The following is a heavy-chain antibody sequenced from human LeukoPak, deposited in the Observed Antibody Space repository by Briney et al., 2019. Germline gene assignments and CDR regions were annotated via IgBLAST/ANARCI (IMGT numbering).Heavy chain of an antibody. J-gene: IGHJ6*03. CDR2: ISSSSSYI. CDR3: ARDSTIFGVVPPSV. V-gene: IGHV3-21*01. CDR1: GFTFSSYS. Sequence: GGSLRLSCAASGFTFSSYSMNWVRQAPGKGLEWVSSISSSSSYIYYADSVEGRFTISRDNAKNSLYLQMNSLRAEDTAVYYCARDSTIFGVVPPSVWGKGTTVTVSS. D-gene: IGHD3-3*01.